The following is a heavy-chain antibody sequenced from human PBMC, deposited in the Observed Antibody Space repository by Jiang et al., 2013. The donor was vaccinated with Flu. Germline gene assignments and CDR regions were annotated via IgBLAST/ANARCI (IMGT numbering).Heavy chain of an antibody. CDR3: AKSRRQWRSSGYYSAIDY. D-gene: IGHD3-22*01. J-gene: IGHJ4*02. Sequence: GLVQPGGSLRLSCAASGFTFSSYAMSWVRQAPGKGLEWVSAISGSGGSTYYADSVKGRFTISRDNSKNTLYLQMNSLRAEDTAVYYCAKSRRQWRSSGYYSAIDYWGQGTLVTVSS. CDR1: GFTFSSYA. V-gene: IGHV3-23*01. CDR2: ISGSGGST.